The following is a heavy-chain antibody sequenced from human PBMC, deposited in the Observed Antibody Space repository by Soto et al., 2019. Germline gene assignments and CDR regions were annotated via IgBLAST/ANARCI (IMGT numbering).Heavy chain of an antibody. V-gene: IGHV3-74*01. CDR1: GFTFSSYW. Sequence: EVQLVESGGGLVPSGGSLRLSCAASGFTFSSYWMHWVRQAPGKGLVWVSRIKGDGISTNYADSVKGRFSISRDNAKDTVFLQMNGVSADDTAVYYCARGAMGNYYNDYWGQGTLVTVSS. CDR3: ARGAMGNYYNDY. CDR2: IKGDGIST. J-gene: IGHJ4*02. D-gene: IGHD3-10*01.